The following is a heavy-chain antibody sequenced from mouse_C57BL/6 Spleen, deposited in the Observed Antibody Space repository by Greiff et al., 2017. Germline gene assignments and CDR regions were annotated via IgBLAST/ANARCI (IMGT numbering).Heavy chain of an antibody. V-gene: IGHV5-17*01. Sequence: EVKLVESGGGLVKPGGSLKLSCAASGFTFSDYGMHWVRQAPEKGLEWVAYISSGSSTIYYADTVKGRFTISRENAKNTLFLQMTRLRSEDTAMYYCARDYYGSSWFAYWGQGTLVTVSA. CDR1: GFTFSDYG. CDR3: ARDYYGSSWFAY. CDR2: ISSGSSTI. J-gene: IGHJ3*01. D-gene: IGHD1-1*01.